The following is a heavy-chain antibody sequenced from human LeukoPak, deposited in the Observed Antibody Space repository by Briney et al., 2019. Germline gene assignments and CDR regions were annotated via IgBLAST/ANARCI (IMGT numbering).Heavy chain of an antibody. CDR3: ARAQTRTLGYFDY. Sequence: RGSLRLSCAASGFTFSSYAMHWVRQAPGKGLEWVAVISYDGSNKYYADSVKGRFTISRDNSKNTLYLQMNSLRAEDTAVYYCARAQTRTLGYFDYWGQGTLVTVSS. D-gene: IGHD2-2*01. CDR2: ISYDGSNK. CDR1: GFTFSSYA. J-gene: IGHJ4*02. V-gene: IGHV3-30*04.